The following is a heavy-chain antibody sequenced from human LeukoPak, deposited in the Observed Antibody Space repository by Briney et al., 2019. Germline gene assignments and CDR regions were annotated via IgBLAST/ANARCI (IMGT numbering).Heavy chain of an antibody. Sequence: ASVKVSCKASGGTFSSYAISWVRQAPGQGPEWMGGIIPIFGTANYAQKFQGRVTITADESTSTAYMELSSLRSEDTAVYYCARSIAARPGYYYYMDVWGKGTTVTVSS. CDR1: GGTFSSYA. V-gene: IGHV1-69*13. CDR3: ARSIAARPGYYYYMDV. CDR2: IIPIFGTA. D-gene: IGHD6-6*01. J-gene: IGHJ6*03.